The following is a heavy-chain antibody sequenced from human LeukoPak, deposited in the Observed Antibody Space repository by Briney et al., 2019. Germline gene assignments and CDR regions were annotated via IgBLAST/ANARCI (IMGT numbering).Heavy chain of an antibody. V-gene: IGHV4-38-2*02. J-gene: IGHJ6*03. D-gene: IGHD1-26*01. CDR1: GYSISSGYY. Sequence: PSETLSLTCTVSGYSISSGYYWGWIRQPPGKGLEWIGSIYHSGSTYYNPSLKSRVTISVDTSKNQFSLKLSSVTAADTAVYYCARGSPGAAHRGYYYYYMDVWGKGTTVTVSS. CDR3: ARGSPGAAHRGYYYYYMDV. CDR2: IYHSGST.